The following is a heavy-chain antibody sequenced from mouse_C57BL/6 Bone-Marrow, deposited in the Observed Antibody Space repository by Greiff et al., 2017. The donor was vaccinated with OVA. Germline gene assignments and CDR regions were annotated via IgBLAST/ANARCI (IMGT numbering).Heavy chain of an antibody. D-gene: IGHD3-2*02. V-gene: IGHV6-6*01. J-gene: IGHJ4*01. Sequence: EVHLVESGGGLVQPGGSMKLSCAASGFTFSDAWMDWVRQSPEKGLEWVAEIRNKANNHATYYAESVKGRFTISRDDSKSSLYQQMNILSAEDTGIYYYTGHSSGYEAMDYWGQGTSVTVSS. CDR1: GFTFSDAW. CDR3: TGHSSGYEAMDY. CDR2: IRNKANNHAT.